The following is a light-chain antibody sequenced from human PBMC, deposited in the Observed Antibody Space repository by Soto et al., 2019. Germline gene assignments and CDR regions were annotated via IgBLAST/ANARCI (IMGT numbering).Light chain of an antibody. J-gene: IGKJ3*01. V-gene: IGKV1-27*01. CDR2: GAS. Sequence: DIPMTQSPSSLSASVGDRVTITCRASQGISNNLAWYHQKTGKVPDLLIYGASTLKSGVPSRFSGSGSGTDFTLTISSLQPEDSATYYCQKYNSAPFTFGPGTKVDIK. CDR3: QKYNSAPFT. CDR1: QGISNN.